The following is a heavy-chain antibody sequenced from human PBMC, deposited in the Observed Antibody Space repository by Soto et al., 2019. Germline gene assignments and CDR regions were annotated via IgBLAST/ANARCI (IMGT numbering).Heavy chain of an antibody. Sequence: LRLSCAASGFTFSSYAMSWVRQAPGKGLEWVSAISGSGGSTYYADSVKGRFTISRDNSKNTLYLQMNSLRAEDTAVYYCAKDATLGYCSGGSCLIYYFDYWGQGTLVTVSS. V-gene: IGHV3-23*01. CDR2: ISGSGGST. J-gene: IGHJ4*02. CDR3: AKDATLGYCSGGSCLIYYFDY. D-gene: IGHD2-15*01. CDR1: GFTFSSYA.